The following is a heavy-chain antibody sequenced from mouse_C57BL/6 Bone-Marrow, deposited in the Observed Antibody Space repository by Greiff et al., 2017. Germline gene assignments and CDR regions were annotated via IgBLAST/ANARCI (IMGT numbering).Heavy chain of an antibody. CDR1: GYTFTSYW. V-gene: IGHV1-64*01. CDR3: ARSGIYDGYYEYFDV. Sequence: QVQLQQPGAELVKPGASVTLSCKASGYTFTSYWMHWVKQRPGQGLEWIGMIHPNSGSTNYNEKFKSKATLTVDKSSSTAYMQLSSLTSEDSAVYYCARSGIYDGYYEYFDVWGTGTTVTVAS. D-gene: IGHD2-3*01. J-gene: IGHJ1*03. CDR2: IHPNSGST.